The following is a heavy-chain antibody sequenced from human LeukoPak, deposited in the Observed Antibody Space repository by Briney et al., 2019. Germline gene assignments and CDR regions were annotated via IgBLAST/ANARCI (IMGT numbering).Heavy chain of an antibody. J-gene: IGHJ4*02. CDR3: AKARGLSEWFNPFDY. CDR1: GFIFDDYA. CDR2: ISWNSGSI. V-gene: IGHV3-9*01. Sequence: PGGSLRLSCAASGFIFDDYAMHWVRQAPGKGLEWVSGISWNSGSIGYADSVKGRFTISRDNAKNSLYLQMNSLRAEDTALYYCAKARGLSEWFNPFDYWGQGTLVTVSS. D-gene: IGHD3-3*01.